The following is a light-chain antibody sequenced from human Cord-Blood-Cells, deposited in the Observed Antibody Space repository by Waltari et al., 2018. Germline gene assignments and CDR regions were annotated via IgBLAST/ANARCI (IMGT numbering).Light chain of an antibody. J-gene: IGKJ1*01. CDR3: QQYYSTWWT. CDR2: WAS. Sequence: DIVMTQSPDSLAVSLGERATINCKSSQSVLYSSNNKNYLAWYQQKPGQPPKLLIYWASTRESGVPDRFSGSGSGTDFTLTISSLQVEDVAVYYCQQYYSTWWTFGQGTKVEIK. V-gene: IGKV4-1*01. CDR1: QSVLYSSNNKNY.